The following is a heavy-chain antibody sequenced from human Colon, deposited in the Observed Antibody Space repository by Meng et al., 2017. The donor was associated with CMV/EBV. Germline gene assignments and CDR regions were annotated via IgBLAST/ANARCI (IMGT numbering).Heavy chain of an antibody. D-gene: IGHD6-19*01. CDR1: GFTFGASA. J-gene: IGHJ4*02. CDR3: AREQQWPTRGYFDY. V-gene: IGHV3-7*01. CDR2: IKDDGSET. Sequence: GESLKISCAASGFTFGASAMTWVRQAPGQGLEWVASIKDDGSETNYLDSVRGRFTISRDNAKNLLFLQMNTLRAEDTAVYFCAREQQWPTRGYFDYLGLGTLVTVSS.